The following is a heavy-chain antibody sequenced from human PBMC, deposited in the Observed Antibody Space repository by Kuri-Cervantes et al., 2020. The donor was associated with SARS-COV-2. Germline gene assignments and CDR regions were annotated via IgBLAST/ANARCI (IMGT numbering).Heavy chain of an antibody. J-gene: IGHJ3*02. D-gene: IGHD3-10*01. Sequence: GESLKISCAASGFTFSDYYMNWVRQAPGKGLEWVSSISSSSSYIYYADSVKGRFTISRDNAKNSLYLQMNSLRAEDTAVYYCASAGADAFDIWGQGTMVTVSS. CDR1: GFTFSDYY. CDR3: ASAGADAFDI. V-gene: IGHV3-21*01. CDR2: ISSSSSYI.